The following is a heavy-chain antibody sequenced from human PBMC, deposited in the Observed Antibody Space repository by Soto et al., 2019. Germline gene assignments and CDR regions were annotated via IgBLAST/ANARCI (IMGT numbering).Heavy chain of an antibody. V-gene: IGHV3-7*05. J-gene: IGHJ6*02. Sequence: LVESGGGLVQPGGSLRLSCEASGFTFSNHWMIWVRQAPGKGLEWVANVKLDASEKYYVDSVKGRFTISRDNAKSALYLQMNSLRAEDTAVYYCAGAIATPRRAGDFYHYHGMDVWGQGTTVTVSS. D-gene: IGHD2-21*01. CDR2: VKLDASEK. CDR1: GFTFSNHW. CDR3: AGAIATPRRAGDFYHYHGMDV.